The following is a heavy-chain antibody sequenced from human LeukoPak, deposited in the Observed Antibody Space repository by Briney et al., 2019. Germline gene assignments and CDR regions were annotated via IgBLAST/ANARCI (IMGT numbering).Heavy chain of an antibody. J-gene: IGHJ4*02. D-gene: IGHD3-22*01. Sequence: PGGSLRLSCAASGFTFPSFAMRWVRQAPGKGLVWVSVISPDARTLSYADSVKGRFTISRDNAKNTLYLQMNSLRAEDTAVYYCARARNNYDSSGFSALDYWGQGTLVTVSS. V-gene: IGHV3-74*01. CDR3: ARARNNYDSSGFSALDY. CDR2: ISPDARTL. CDR1: GFTFPSFA.